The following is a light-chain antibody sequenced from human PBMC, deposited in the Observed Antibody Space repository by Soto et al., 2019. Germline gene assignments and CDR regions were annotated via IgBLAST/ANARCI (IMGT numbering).Light chain of an antibody. CDR1: QDISNY. CDR2: DAS. V-gene: IGKV1-33*01. Sequence: DIQMTQSPSSLSASVGDRVTITCQASQDISNYLNWYQQKPGKAPKLLIYDASNLETGVPSRFSGSGSGTDFTFTLSGLQHEDSATYYCQQTFSPFVTFGAGTKVEV. CDR3: QQTFSPFVT. J-gene: IGKJ4*01.